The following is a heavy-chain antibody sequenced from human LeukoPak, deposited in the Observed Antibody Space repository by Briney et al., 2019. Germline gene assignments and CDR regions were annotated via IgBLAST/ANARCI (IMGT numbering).Heavy chain of an antibody. V-gene: IGHV4-59*08. Sequence: SETLSLTCAVYGGSFSGYYWSWIRQPPGKGLEWIGYIYYSGSTNYNPSLRSRVTISIDTSKNQFSLKLSSVTAADTAVYYCARQGAYCGGDCYSFDAFDIWGQGTMVTVSS. CDR3: ARQGAYCGGDCYSFDAFDI. CDR2: IYYSGST. D-gene: IGHD2-21*02. CDR1: GGSFSGYY. J-gene: IGHJ3*02.